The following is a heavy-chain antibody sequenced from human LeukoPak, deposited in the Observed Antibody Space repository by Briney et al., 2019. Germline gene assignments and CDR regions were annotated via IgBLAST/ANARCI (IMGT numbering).Heavy chain of an antibody. CDR3: ARRYCSGGSCYCDY. V-gene: IGHV3-21*01. CDR2: ISGSSTYI. CDR1: GFTFSTYS. D-gene: IGHD2-15*01. J-gene: IGHJ4*02. Sequence: GGSLRLSCAASGFTFSTYSMNWVRQAPGKGLEWVSSISGSSTYIYYADSVKGRFTISRDNAKNSPYLHMNSLRAEDTAVYYCARRYCSGGSCYCDYWGQGTLVTVSS.